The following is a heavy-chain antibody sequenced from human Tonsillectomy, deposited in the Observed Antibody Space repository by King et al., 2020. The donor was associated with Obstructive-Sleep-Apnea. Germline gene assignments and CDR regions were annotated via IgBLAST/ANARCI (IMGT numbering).Heavy chain of an antibody. Sequence: VQLVESGGGLVQPGRSLRLSCTASGFTFCDYAMSWVRQAPGKGLEGVGFIRRKVYGGTTEYAESVKGRFTIARDDSKSIAYLQMTSLKTEDTAVYYCTRDLGYYDTSGYLGFYWGQGTLVTVSS. CDR1: GFTFCDYA. CDR3: TRDLGYYDTSGYLGFY. J-gene: IGHJ4*02. D-gene: IGHD3-22*01. V-gene: IGHV3-49*04. CDR2: IRRKVYGGTT.